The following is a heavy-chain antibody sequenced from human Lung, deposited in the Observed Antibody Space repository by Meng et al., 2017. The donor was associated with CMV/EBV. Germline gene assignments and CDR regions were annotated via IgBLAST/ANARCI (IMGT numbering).Heavy chain of an antibody. V-gene: IGHV1-69*05. D-gene: IGHD2-2*01. CDR3: AREGGCSSTSCYYYYGMDV. CDR2: IIPIFGTA. J-gene: IGHJ6*02. CDR1: GGTFSSYA. Sequence: SVXVSXKASGGTFSSYAISWVRQAPGQGLEWMGGIIPIFGTANYAQKFQGRVTITTDESTSTAYMELSSLRSEDTAVYYCAREGGCSSTSCYYYYGMDVXGQGXTVTVSS.